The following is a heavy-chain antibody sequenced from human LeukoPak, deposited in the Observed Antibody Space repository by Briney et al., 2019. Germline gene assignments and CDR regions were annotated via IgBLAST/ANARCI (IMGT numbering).Heavy chain of an antibody. CDR1: GFTFSSYE. CDR3: AKGPVVTFDI. CDR2: IKQDGSEK. J-gene: IGHJ3*02. D-gene: IGHD2-15*01. Sequence: GGSLRLSCAASGFTFSSYEMNWVRQAPGKGLEWVANIKQDGSEKYYVDSVKGRFTISRDNAKNSLYLQMNSLRAEDTAVYYCAKGPVVTFDIWGQGTMVTVSS. V-gene: IGHV3-7*03.